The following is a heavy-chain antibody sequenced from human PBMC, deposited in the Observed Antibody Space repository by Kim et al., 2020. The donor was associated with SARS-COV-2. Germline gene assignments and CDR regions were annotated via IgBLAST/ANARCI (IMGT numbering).Heavy chain of an antibody. CDR2: INGSGGST. Sequence: GGSLRLSCAASGFTFSSYAMSWVRQAPGKGLEWVSAINGSGGSTYYADSVKGRFTISRDNSKNTLYLQMNSLRAEDTAVYYCAKAHYGSGRSNWFDTWGQGTLGTVSS. J-gene: IGHJ5*02. D-gene: IGHD3-10*01. V-gene: IGHV3-23*01. CDR1: GFTFSSYA. CDR3: AKAHYGSGRSNWFDT.